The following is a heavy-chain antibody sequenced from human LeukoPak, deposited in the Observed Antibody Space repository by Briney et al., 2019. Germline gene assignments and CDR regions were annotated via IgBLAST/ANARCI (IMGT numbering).Heavy chain of an antibody. CDR2: INVDSGNT. Sequence: ASVKVSCEASGYTFTSYAMHWVRQALGHRPEWMGWINVDSGNTKYSEKFQDRVTITRDTSAGTAYVELSRLSSEDTAIYYCARDHRANGNFVSATTFDFWGQGTLVTVSS. D-gene: IGHD2/OR15-2a*01. CDR1: GYTFTSYA. J-gene: IGHJ4*02. CDR3: ARDHRANGNFVSATTFDF. V-gene: IGHV1-3*01.